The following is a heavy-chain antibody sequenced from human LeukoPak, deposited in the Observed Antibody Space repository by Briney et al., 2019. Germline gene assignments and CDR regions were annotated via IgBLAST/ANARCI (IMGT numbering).Heavy chain of an antibody. CDR2: IYYSGST. J-gene: IGHJ4*02. D-gene: IGHD6-6*01. CDR1: GGSISSSSYY. V-gene: IGHV4-39*01. Sequence: SQTLSLTCTVSGGSISSSSYYWGWIRQPPGTWLEWIGSIYYSGSTYYNPSLKSRVTISVDTSKNQFSLKLSSVTAADTAVYYCAKLASIAARPSLPFDYWGQGTLVTVSS. CDR3: AKLASIAARPSLPFDY.